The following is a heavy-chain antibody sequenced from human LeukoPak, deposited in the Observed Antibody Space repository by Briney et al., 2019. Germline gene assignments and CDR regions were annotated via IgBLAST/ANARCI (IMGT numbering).Heavy chain of an antibody. CDR2: IKNDGTEK. V-gene: IGHV3-7*01. D-gene: IGHD6-19*01. J-gene: IGHJ4*02. CDR3: VRISTAVAGADY. Sequence: GGSLRLSCAASGFNFDDSWMTWVRQAPGKGLEWVANIKNDGTEKYYADFVKGRFTISRDNVESFLFLQMGSLRADDTAVYYCVRISTAVAGADYWGQGTLLTVSS. CDR1: GFNFDDSW.